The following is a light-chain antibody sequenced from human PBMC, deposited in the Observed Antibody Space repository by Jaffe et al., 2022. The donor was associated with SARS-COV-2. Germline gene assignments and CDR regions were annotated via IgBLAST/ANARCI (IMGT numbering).Light chain of an antibody. J-gene: IGKJ1*01. V-gene: IGKV4-1*01. CDR1: QSILHSSNNKNY. CDR2: WTS. CDR3: QQYYSPPWT. Sequence: DIVMTQSPDSLAVSLGERATINCKSSQSILHSSNNKNYLAWYQQKPGQPPKLLIYWTSTRESGVPDRFSGSGSGTDFTLSISSLQAEDVAVYYCQQYYSPPWTFGQGTRVEIK.